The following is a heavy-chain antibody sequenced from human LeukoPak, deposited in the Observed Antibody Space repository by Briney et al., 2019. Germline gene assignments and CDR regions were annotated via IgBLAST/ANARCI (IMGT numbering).Heavy chain of an antibody. CDR3: ARGYYDFWSGYPNWFDP. J-gene: IGHJ5*02. D-gene: IGHD3-3*01. CDR2: IYYSGST. Sequence: PSETLSLTCTVSGGSINNYYWYWIRQPPGKGLEWIGYIYYSGSTNYNPSLKSRVTISVDTSKNQFSLKLSSVTAADTAVYYCARGYYDFWSGYPNWFDPWGQGTLVTVSS. V-gene: IGHV4-59*01. CDR1: GGSINNYY.